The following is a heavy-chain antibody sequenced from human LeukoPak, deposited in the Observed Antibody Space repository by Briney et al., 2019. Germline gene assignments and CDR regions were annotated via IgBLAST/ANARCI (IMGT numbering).Heavy chain of an antibody. CDR3: AGQNVPTPHDY. CDR1: VGSISSGGYY. J-gene: IGHJ4*02. V-gene: IGHV4-30-2*01. Sequence: SETLSLTCTVAVGSISSGGYYWSWIRQPPEKGLEWIAYISAAGTTFYNPSLKSRVTISLDRSKNQFSLNLTSITAADTAVYYCAGQNVPTPHDYWGQGTLVTVSS. CDR2: ISAAGTT. D-gene: IGHD2-2*01.